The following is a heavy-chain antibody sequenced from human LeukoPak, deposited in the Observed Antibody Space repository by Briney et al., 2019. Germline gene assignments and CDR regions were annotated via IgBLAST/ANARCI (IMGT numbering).Heavy chain of an antibody. CDR2: IIPIFGTA. V-gene: IGHV1-69*05. J-gene: IGHJ4*02. CDR1: GDTFTKYA. CDR3: ARDSMVYDFWSGYYTWYFAY. D-gene: IGHD3-3*01. Sequence: ASVKVSCRASGDTFTKYAINWLRQAPGQGLEWMGGIIPIFGTASYAQKFQGRVTMTRDTSTSTVYMELSSQSSEDTAVYYCARDSMVYDFWSGYYTWYFAYWGQGTLVTVSS.